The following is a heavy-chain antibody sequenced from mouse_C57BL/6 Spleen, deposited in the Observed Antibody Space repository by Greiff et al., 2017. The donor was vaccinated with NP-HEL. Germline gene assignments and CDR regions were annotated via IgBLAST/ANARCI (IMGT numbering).Heavy chain of an antibody. J-gene: IGHJ2*01. CDR1: GFTFSDYG. D-gene: IGHD1-1*01. V-gene: IGHV5-17*01. CDR2: ISSGSSTI. CDR3: ARKDLVADYFDY. Sequence: EVKLMESGGGLVKPGGSLKLSCAASGFTFSDYGMHWVRQAPEKGLEWVAYISSGSSTIYYADTVKGRFTISRDNAKNTLFLQMTSLRSEDTAMYYCARKDLVADYFDYWGQGTTLTVSS.